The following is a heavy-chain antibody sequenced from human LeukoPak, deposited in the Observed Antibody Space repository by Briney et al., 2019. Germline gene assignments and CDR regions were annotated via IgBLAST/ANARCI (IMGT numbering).Heavy chain of an antibody. D-gene: IGHD3-16*01. CDR2: IYYSGST. J-gene: IGHJ4*02. Sequence: SETLSLXCTVSGGSISSGDYYWSWIRQPPGKGLEWIGYIYYSGSTYYNPSLTSRVSISVDTSKKLFSLRLSSVTAADTAVYYCAGGRYYFDYWGQGTLVTVSS. CDR1: GGSISSGDYY. V-gene: IGHV4-30-4*08. CDR3: AGGRYYFDY.